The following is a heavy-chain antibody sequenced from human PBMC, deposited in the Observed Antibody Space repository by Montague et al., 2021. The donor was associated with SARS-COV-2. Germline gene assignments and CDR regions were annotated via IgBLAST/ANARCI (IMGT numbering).Heavy chain of an antibody. CDR3: ARGHLSVSMIVVVFTSASCYFDY. Sequence: SETLSLICAVYGGSFGDDHWSWIRQPPGKGLEWIGDIKQSGSTNYNPSLKSRGTISVDTSKNQFSLKLTSVTAADTAVYFCARGHLSVSMIVVVFTSASCYFDYWGQGAQVTGSS. V-gene: IGHV4-34*01. CDR1: GGSFGDDH. J-gene: IGHJ4*02. D-gene: IGHD3-22*01. CDR2: IKQSGST.